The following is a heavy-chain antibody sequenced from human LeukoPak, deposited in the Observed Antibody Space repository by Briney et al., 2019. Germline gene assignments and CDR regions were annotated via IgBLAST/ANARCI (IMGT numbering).Heavy chain of an antibody. V-gene: IGHV1-69*05. Sequence: EASVKVSCKASGGTFSSYAISWVRQAPGQGLEWMGGIIPIFGTANYAQKFQGRVTITTDESTSTAYMELSSLRSEDTAVYYCARIARGRETRLRFESDIWGQGTMVTVSS. J-gene: IGHJ3*02. CDR3: ARIARGRETRLRFESDI. CDR1: GGTFSSYA. D-gene: IGHD4-17*01. CDR2: IIPIFGTA.